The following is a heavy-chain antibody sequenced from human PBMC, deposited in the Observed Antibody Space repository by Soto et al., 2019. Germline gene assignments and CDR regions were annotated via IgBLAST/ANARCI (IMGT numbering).Heavy chain of an antibody. D-gene: IGHD6-19*01. Sequence: EVQLLESGGGLVQPGGSLRLSCAASGFTFATYGMGWVRQAPGKGLEWVSSINDGGGRTSYADSVQGRFTISKDNSKNTLYLQMNSLRAEDTAVYYCAKSAGSGWSWEFDYWGQGTLVTVSS. CDR2: INDGGGRT. J-gene: IGHJ4*02. V-gene: IGHV3-23*01. CDR3: AKSAGSGWSWEFDY. CDR1: GFTFATYG.